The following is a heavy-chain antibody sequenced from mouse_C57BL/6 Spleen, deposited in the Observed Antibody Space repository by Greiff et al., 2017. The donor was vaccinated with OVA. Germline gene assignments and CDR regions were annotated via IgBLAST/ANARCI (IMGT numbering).Heavy chain of an antibody. J-gene: IGHJ2*01. CDR3: ARWDYGGFYFDY. V-gene: IGHV1-55*01. CDR2: IYPGSGST. D-gene: IGHD2-4*01. CDR1: GYTFTSYW. Sequence: QVQLQQSGAELVKPGASVKMSCKASGYTFTSYWITWVKQRPGQGLEWIGDIYPGSGSTTYNEQFKSKATLTVDTSSSTAYMQLSSLSSEDSAVDYWARWDYGGFYFDYWGQGTTRTVSS.